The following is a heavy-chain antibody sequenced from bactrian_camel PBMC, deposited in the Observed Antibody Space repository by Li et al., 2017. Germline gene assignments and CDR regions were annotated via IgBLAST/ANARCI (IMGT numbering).Heavy chain of an antibody. J-gene: IGHJ4*01. D-gene: IGHD1*01. CDR2: IDSDGIA. CDR3: GAGFVLPNRCVGGSFLPAW. CDR1: GSIYGDAC. Sequence: HVQLVESGGGSVETGGSLRLSCGAPGSIYGDACVGWLRQAPGKEREGVAAIDSDGIASYADSVKGRFTISLDNPANTVYLQLNSLNPEDTAMYYCGAGFVLPNRCVGGSFLPAWWGEGTQVTVS. V-gene: IGHV3S53*01.